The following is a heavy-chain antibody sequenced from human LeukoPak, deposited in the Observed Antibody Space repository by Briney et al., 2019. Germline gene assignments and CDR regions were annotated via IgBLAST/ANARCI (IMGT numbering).Heavy chain of an antibody. CDR3: ARDDYLTFDY. J-gene: IGHJ4*02. D-gene: IGHD5-12*01. CDR2: IYHSGST. Sequence: PSETLSLTCTVSGGSISSGGYYWSWIQQPPGKGLEWIGYIYHSGSTYYNPSLKSRVTISVDRSKNQFSLKLSSVTAADTAVYYCARDDYLTFDYWGQGTLVTVSS. V-gene: IGHV4-30-2*01. CDR1: GGSISSGGYY.